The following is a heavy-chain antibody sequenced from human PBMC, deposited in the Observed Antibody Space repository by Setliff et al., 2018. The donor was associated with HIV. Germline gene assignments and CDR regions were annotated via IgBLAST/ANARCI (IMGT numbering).Heavy chain of an antibody. V-gene: IGHV1-18*01. J-gene: IGHJ3*02. CDR3: AKGTGLDVFEI. CDR1: GYTFTSYG. CDR2: ISAYNGNT. Sequence: VASVKVSCKASGYTFTSYGISWVRQAPGQGLEWMGWISAYNGNTNYAQKFRGRVTMTTDTSTSTAYMELRSLRSDDTAVYFCAKGTGLDVFEIWGQGTKVTVSS.